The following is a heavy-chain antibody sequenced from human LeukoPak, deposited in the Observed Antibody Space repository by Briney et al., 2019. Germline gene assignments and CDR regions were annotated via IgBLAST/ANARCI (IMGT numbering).Heavy chain of an antibody. CDR3: ARIRYGDYHYYFDY. V-gene: IGHV2-26*01. Sequence: SGPVLVKPTETLTLTCTVSGFSLSNARMGVSWIRQPPGKALEWLAHIFSNDEKSYSTSLKSRLPISKDTSKSQVVLTMTNMDPVDTATYYCARIRYGDYHYYFDYWGQGTLVTVSS. CDR2: IFSNDEK. J-gene: IGHJ4*02. CDR1: GFSLSNARMG. D-gene: IGHD4-17*01.